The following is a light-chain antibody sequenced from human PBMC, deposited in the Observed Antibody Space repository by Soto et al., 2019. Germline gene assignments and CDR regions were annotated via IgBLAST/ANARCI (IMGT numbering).Light chain of an antibody. CDR2: GTS. CDR1: QSVSSSY. CDR3: QQYGSSALT. V-gene: IGKV3-20*01. Sequence: EIVLTQSPGTLSLSPGERATLSCRASQSVSSSYLVWYQQRPGQPPRPLIYGTSNRAAGIPDRFTGTGSGTDFTLTIYRLEPEDSAVYYCQQYGSSALTFGGGTKVEIK. J-gene: IGKJ4*01.